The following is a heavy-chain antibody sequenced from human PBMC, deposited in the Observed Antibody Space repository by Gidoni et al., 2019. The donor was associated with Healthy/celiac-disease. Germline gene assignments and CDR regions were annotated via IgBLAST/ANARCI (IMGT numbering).Heavy chain of an antibody. Sequence: QVQLVQSGAEVKKPGSSVKVSCKASGGTFSSYAISWVRQAPGQGLEWMGGIIPIFGTANYAQKFQGRVTITADESTSTAYMELSSLRSEDTAVYYCARRPSYYYDSSGPLGYDAFDIWGQGTMVTVSS. J-gene: IGHJ3*02. D-gene: IGHD3-22*01. CDR3: ARRPSYYYDSSGPLGYDAFDI. CDR2: IIPIFGTA. CDR1: GGTFSSYA. V-gene: IGHV1-69*01.